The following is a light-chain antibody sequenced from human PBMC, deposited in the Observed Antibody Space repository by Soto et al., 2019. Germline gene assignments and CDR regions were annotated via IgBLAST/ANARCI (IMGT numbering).Light chain of an antibody. V-gene: IGLV1-40*01. Sequence: QPVLTQPLSVSGAPGQRVTISCTGSSSNIGADFDVHWYHHLPGTAPKLLIYGNKIRPPGVPDRFSGSKSGTSTYLAITGLQADDEGDYYCQSYDSSLRAVVFGGGTKVTVL. J-gene: IGLJ2*01. CDR2: GNK. CDR1: SSNIGADFD. CDR3: QSYDSSLRAVV.